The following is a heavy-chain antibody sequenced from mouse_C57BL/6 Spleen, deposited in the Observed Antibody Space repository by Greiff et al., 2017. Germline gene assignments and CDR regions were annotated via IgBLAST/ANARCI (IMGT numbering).Heavy chain of an antibody. CDR1: GYTFTSYW. J-gene: IGHJ1*03. D-gene: IGHD1-1*01. CDR2: IDPSDSYT. CDR3: AREGVAYYYGSSRYFDV. Sequence: QVQLKQPGAELVRPGTSVKLSCKASGYTFTSYWMHWVKQRPGQGLEWIGVIDPSDSYTNYNQKFKGKATLTVDTSSSTAYMQLSSLTSEDSAVYYCAREGVAYYYGSSRYFDVWGTGTTVTVSS. V-gene: IGHV1-59*01.